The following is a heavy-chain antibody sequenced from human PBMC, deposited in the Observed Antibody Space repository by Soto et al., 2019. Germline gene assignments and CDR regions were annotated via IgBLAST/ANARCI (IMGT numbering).Heavy chain of an antibody. CDR3: ARDHNFGFILYAMDV. V-gene: IGHV1-46*01. CDR1: GYTFTSYS. Sequence: ASVKVSCKASGYTFTSYSMHWVRQAPGQGLEWMGIINPSSGRTSYAQNFQGRDTMTSDTSTSIVYMEMSSLKSEDTAVYYCARDHNFGFILYAMDVWGQGTTVTVSS. CDR2: INPSSGRT. J-gene: IGHJ6*02. D-gene: IGHD2-15*01.